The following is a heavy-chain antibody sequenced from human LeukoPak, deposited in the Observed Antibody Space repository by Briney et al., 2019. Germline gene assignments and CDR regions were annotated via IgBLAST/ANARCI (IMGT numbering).Heavy chain of an antibody. CDR3: AKDQHDYGDYLDAFDI. D-gene: IGHD4-17*01. V-gene: IGHV3-23*01. CDR2: ISGSGGST. CDR1: GFTFSRYW. Sequence: PGGSLRLSCAASGFTFSRYWMAWVRQAPGKGLEWVSAISGSGGSTYYADSVKGRFTISRDNSKNTLYLQMNSLRAEDTAVYYCAKDQHDYGDYLDAFDIWGQGTMVTVSS. J-gene: IGHJ3*02.